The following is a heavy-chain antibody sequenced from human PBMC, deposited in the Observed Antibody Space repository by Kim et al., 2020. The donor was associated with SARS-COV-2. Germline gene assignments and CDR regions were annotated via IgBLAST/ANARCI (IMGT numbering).Heavy chain of an antibody. J-gene: IGHJ6*02. CDR3: AKVLEAGYGMDV. Sequence: GYEDSVRGRFTIPRDNAKNSLYLQMNSLRAEDTALYYCAKVLEAGYGMDVWGQGTTVTVSS. D-gene: IGHD1-1*01. V-gene: IGHV3-9*01.